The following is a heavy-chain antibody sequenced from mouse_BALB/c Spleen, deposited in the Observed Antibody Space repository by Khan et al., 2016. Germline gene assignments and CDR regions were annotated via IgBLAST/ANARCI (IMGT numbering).Heavy chain of an antibody. V-gene: IGHV2-9*02. CDR2: IWAGGST. J-gene: IGHJ4*01. CDR1: GFSLTSYG. Sequence: QVQLKESGPGLVAPSQSLSITCTVSGFSLTSYGVHWVRQPPGKGLAWLGVIWAGGSTNYNSALMSRLSISKDNSKSQVFLKMNSLQTADTAMYYCARDGGAMDYWGQGTSVTVSS. CDR3: ARDGGAMDY.